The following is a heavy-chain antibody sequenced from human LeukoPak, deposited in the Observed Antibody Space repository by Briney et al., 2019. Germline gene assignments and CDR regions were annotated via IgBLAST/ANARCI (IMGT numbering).Heavy chain of an antibody. V-gene: IGHV3-30*03. CDR2: ISYDGSNK. CDR1: GFTFSSYG. D-gene: IGHD6-13*01. Sequence: GGSLRLSCAASGFTFSSYGMHWVRQAPGKGLEWVAVISYDGSNKYYADSVKGRFTISRDNSKNTLYLQMNSLRAEDTAVYYCARSRYGTTWSSSWEFDYWGQGTLVTVSS. CDR3: ARSRYGTTWSSSWEFDY. J-gene: IGHJ4*02.